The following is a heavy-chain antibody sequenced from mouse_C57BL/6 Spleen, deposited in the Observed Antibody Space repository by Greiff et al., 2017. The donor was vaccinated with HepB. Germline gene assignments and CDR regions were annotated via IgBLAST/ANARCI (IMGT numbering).Heavy chain of an antibody. J-gene: IGHJ2*01. CDR1: GFSLTSYG. V-gene: IGHV2-5*01. CDR3: AKNDDYAGFFDY. CDR2: IWRGGST. Sequence: VQLQESGPGLVQPSKTLSITCTVSGFSLTSYGLHWVRQSPGKGLEWLGVIWRGGSTDYNAAFMSRLSITKDNSKSQVFFKMNSLQAYDTAIYYCAKNDDYAGFFDYWGQGTTLTVSS. D-gene: IGHD2-4*01.